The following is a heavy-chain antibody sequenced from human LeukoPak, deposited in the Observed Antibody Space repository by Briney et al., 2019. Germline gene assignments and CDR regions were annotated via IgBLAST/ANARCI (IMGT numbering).Heavy chain of an antibody. J-gene: IGHJ4*02. Sequence: QSGGSLRLSCAASGFTFSSYVMSWVRQAPGKGLEWVSAISGSGGSTYYADSVKGRFTISRDNSKNTLYLQMNSLRAEDTAVYYCAKDHRQYDYKHTTDSSQHDYWGQGTLLTVSS. D-gene: IGHD4-11*01. CDR3: AKDHRQYDYKHTTDSSQHDY. V-gene: IGHV3-23*01. CDR2: ISGSGGST. CDR1: GFTFSSYV.